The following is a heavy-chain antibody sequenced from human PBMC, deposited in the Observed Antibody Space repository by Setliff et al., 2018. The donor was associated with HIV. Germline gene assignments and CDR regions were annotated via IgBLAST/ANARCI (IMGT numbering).Heavy chain of an antibody. CDR2: ISFDGSDK. J-gene: IGHJ4*02. V-gene: IGHV3-30*04. CDR3: ARDPDTALVLIYFDY. D-gene: IGHD5-18*01. CDR1: GFTFSSYS. Sequence: GGSLRLSCAASGFTFSSYSMHWVRQAPGRGLEWVATISFDGSDKYYADSVRGRFTISRDNSKNTLYLQVSSLRTEDTAVYYCARDPDTALVLIYFDYWGQGALVTVSS.